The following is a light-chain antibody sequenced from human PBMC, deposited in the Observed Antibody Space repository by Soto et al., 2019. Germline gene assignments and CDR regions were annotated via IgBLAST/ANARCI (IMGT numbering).Light chain of an antibody. J-gene: IGKJ1*01. V-gene: IGKV3-20*01. CDR1: QSTFDTY. CDR2: AAS. Sequence: EVVLTQSPGTLSLSPGEGATLSCRASQSTFDTYLAWFQQKPGQAPRLLIYAASTRATGIPDRFSGSGSGTDFTLTISRLEPEDAAEYYCHQYGNSPWTLGQGTKVEI. CDR3: HQYGNSPWT.